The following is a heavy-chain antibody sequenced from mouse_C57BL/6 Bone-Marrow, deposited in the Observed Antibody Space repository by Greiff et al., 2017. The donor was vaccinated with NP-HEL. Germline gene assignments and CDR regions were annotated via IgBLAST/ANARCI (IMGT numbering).Heavy chain of an antibody. CDR1: GYTFTSYW. Sequence: QVQLQQPGAELVKPGASVKMSCKASGYTFTSYWITWVKQRPGQGLEWIGDIYPGSGSTNYNEKFKSKATLTVDTSSSTAYMQLSSLTSEDSAVYYCARLIHYYGSSYLYWYFDVWGTGTTVTVSS. J-gene: IGHJ1*03. D-gene: IGHD1-1*01. V-gene: IGHV1-55*01. CDR2: IYPGSGST. CDR3: ARLIHYYGSSYLYWYFDV.